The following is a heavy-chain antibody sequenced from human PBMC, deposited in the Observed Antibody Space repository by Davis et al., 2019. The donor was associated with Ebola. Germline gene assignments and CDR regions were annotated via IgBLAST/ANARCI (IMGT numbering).Heavy chain of an antibody. CDR1: GGSISSYY. Sequence: GSLRLSCTVSGGSISSYYWSWIRQPPGKGLEWIGYIYYSGSTNYNPSLKSRVTISVDTSKNQFSLKLSSVTAADTAVFYCARGLGYCSGGSCSFPPFDYWGQGTLVTVSS. CDR2: IYYSGST. CDR3: ARGLGYCSGGSCSFPPFDY. J-gene: IGHJ4*02. V-gene: IGHV4-59*01. D-gene: IGHD2-15*01.